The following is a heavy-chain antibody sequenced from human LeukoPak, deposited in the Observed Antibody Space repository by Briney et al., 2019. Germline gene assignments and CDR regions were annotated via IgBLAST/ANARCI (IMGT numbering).Heavy chain of an antibody. D-gene: IGHD6-6*01. J-gene: IGHJ3*02. CDR3: AREGLWGAARDAFDI. Sequence: GWSLRLSCAASGFTFDDYGMSWVRQAPGKGLEWVSGINWNGGSTGYADSVKGRFTISRDNAKNSLYLQMNSLRVEDMAVYYCAREGLWGAARDAFDIWGQGTMVTVSS. CDR1: GFTFDDYG. V-gene: IGHV3-20*04. CDR2: INWNGGST.